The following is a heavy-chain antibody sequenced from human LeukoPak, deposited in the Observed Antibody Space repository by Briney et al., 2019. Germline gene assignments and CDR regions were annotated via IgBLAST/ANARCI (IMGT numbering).Heavy chain of an antibody. CDR1: GLTFSNAW. J-gene: IGHJ3*02. CDR3: ITDPGAWALI. CDR2: IKSKTDGETT. D-gene: IGHD1-26*01. Sequence: KSGGSLRLSCVASGLTFSNAWMSWVRQAPGKGLEWVGRIKSKTDGETTDYAAPVKGRFTISRDDSKNTLYLQMNRVNVGDTAVYYCITDPGAWALIWGQGTMVTVSS. V-gene: IGHV3-15*01.